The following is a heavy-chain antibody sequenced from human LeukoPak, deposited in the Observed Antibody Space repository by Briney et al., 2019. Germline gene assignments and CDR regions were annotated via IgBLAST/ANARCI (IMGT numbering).Heavy chain of an antibody. CDR2: ISYDGSNK. J-gene: IGHJ4*02. Sequence: PGRSLRLSCAASGFTFSSYAMHWVRQAPGKGLEWVAVISYDGSNKYYADSVKGRFTISRDTSKNTLYLHMNSLRADGTAMYYCVRDRCSSCHYFDCWGQGTLVTVSS. D-gene: IGHD2-2*01. V-gene: IGHV3-30-3*01. CDR3: VRDRCSSCHYFDC. CDR1: GFTFSSYA.